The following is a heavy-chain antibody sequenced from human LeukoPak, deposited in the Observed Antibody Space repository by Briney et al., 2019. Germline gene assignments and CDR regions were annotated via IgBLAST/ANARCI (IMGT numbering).Heavy chain of an antibody. V-gene: IGHV4-59*12. Sequence: PSEILSLTCTVSGGSISSYYWSWIRQPPGKGLEWIGYIYYSGSTNYNPSLKSRVTISVDTSKNQFSLKLSSVTAADTAVYYCAKSLYGSGSYYNWFDPWGQGTLVTVSS. CDR2: IYYSGST. J-gene: IGHJ5*02. CDR1: GGSISSYY. D-gene: IGHD3-10*01. CDR3: AKSLYGSGSYYNWFDP.